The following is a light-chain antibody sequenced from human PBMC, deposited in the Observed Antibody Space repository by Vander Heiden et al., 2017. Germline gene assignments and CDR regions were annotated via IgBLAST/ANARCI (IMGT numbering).Light chain of an antibody. Sequence: DIQMTQSPASLSASLGDRVTITCRASQSITSYLNWYQQKPGKAPKLLIYAASSWQSGVPSRFSGSGSGTDFTLTISSLQPEDFATYYCQQSYSTPHTFGQGTKVEIK. CDR2: AAS. J-gene: IGKJ2*01. CDR1: QSITSY. V-gene: IGKV1-39*01. CDR3: QQSYSTPHT.